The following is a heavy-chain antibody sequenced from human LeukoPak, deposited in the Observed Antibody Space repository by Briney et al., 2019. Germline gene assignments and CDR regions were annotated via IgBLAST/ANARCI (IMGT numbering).Heavy chain of an antibody. CDR1: GFTFSSYA. V-gene: IGHV3-23*01. CDR3: AKDLPYDDHGGVDY. D-gene: IGHD3-3*01. J-gene: IGHJ4*02. Sequence: GGSLRLSCAASGFTFSSYAMSWVRQAPGKGLEWVSAISGSGGRTYYADSVKGRFTISRDNSKNTLYLQMNSLRAEDTAVYYCAKDLPYDDHGGVDYWGQGTLVTVSS. CDR2: ISGSGGRT.